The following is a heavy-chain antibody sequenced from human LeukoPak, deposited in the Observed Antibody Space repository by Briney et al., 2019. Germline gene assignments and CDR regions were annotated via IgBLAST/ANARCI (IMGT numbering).Heavy chain of an antibody. J-gene: IGHJ4*02. V-gene: IGHV3-48*03. CDR1: GFTFSSYE. CDR2: ISSSGTTI. Sequence: GGSLRLSCAASGFTFSSYEMNWVRQAPGKGLEWVSYISSSGTTIYYADSVKGRFTTSRDNAKNSLYLQMNSLRAEDTAVYYCARRYCSSTSCLIDYWGQGTLVTVSS. D-gene: IGHD2-2*01. CDR3: ARRYCSSTSCLIDY.